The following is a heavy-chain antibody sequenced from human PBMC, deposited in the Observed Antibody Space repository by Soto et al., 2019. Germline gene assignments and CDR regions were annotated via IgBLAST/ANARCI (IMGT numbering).Heavy chain of an antibody. CDR3: ARDGSRDGYNFDY. Sequence: EVQLVESGGGLVQPGGSLRLSCAASGFTFSSYSMNWVRQAPGKGLEWVSYISSSSSTIHYADSVKGRVTISRDNAKNSLYLQMNSLRAEDTAVYHCARDGSRDGYNFDYWGQATLVTVSS. CDR1: GFTFSSYS. J-gene: IGHJ4*02. D-gene: IGHD5-12*01. CDR2: ISSSSSTI. V-gene: IGHV3-48*01.